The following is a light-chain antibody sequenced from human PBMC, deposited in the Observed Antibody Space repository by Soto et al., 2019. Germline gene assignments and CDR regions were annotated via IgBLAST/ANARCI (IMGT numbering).Light chain of an antibody. J-gene: IGKJ5*01. Sequence: EIVLTQSPGTLSLSPGERATLSCRASQSFSSIYLAWYQQKPGQAPRLLIYDASNRATGIPARFSGSGSGTDFTLTISSLEPEDFAVYYCQQRSNWPPEITFGQGTRLEIK. CDR1: QSFSSIY. V-gene: IGKV3-11*01. CDR2: DAS. CDR3: QQRSNWPPEIT.